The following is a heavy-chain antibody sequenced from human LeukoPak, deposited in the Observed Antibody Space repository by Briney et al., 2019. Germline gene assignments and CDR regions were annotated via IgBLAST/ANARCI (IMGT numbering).Heavy chain of an antibody. CDR2: ISGSGGST. CDR1: GFPFSSYA. D-gene: IGHD3-10*01. J-gene: IGHJ4*02. Sequence: PGGSLRLSCAASGFPFSSYAMSWVRQAPGKGLEWVSAISGSGGSTYYADSVKGRFTISRDNSKNTLYLQMNSLRAEDTAVYYCAKKMVLWFGEQFDYWGQGTLVTVSS. V-gene: IGHV3-23*01. CDR3: AKKMVLWFGEQFDY.